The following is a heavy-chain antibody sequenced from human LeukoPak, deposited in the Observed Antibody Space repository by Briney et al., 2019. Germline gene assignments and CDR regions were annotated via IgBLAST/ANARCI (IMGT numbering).Heavy chain of an antibody. CDR1: GFTFSSYA. CDR3: VREIGWFDP. J-gene: IGHJ5*02. CDR2: ISDSGGST. Sequence: GASLRLSCAASGFTFSSYAMSWVRQAPGKGLEWVAVISDSGGSTYYADSVKGRFAISRDNSKNTLYLQMNSLTAEDTAVYYCVREIGWFDPWGQGTLVTVSS. V-gene: IGHV3-23*01.